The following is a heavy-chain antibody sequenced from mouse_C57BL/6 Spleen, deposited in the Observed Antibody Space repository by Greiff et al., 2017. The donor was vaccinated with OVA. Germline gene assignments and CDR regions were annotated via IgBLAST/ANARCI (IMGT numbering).Heavy chain of an antibody. CDR2: ISYDGSN. CDR1: GYSITSGYY. J-gene: IGHJ2*01. D-gene: IGHD1-1*01. CDR3: AREDYYYSKDFDY. Sequence: EVQLQESGPGLVKPSQSLSLTCSVTGYSITSGYYWNWIRQFPGNKLEWMGYISYDGSNNYNPSLKNRISITRDTSKNQFFLTLNSVTTENTATYYGAREDYYYSKDFDYWGQGTTLTVSS. V-gene: IGHV3-6*01.